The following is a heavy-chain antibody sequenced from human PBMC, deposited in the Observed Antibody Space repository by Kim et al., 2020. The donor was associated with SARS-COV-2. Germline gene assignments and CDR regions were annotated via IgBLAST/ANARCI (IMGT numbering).Heavy chain of an antibody. CDR1: GDSVSSNIAA. CDR2: TYYRSKWYN. CDR3: ARDSTAGYSSGRAGHSFDY. Sequence: SQTLSLTCAISGDSVSSNIAAWNWIRQSPSRGLEWLGRTYYRSKWYNDYAVSVKSRITINPDTSKNQFSLQLNSVTPEDTAVYYCARDSTAGYSSGRAGHSFDYWGPRTLGTVSS. V-gene: IGHV6-1*01. D-gene: IGHD6-19*01. J-gene: IGHJ4*02.